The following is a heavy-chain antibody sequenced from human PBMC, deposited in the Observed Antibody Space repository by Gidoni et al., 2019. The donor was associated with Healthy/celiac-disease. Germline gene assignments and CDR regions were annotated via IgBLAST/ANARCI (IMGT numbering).Heavy chain of an antibody. J-gene: IGHJ6*03. CDR1: GCTFSSYG. CDR3: AKDEGRFLEWLFDYMDV. Sequence: QVQLVESGGGVVQPGRSLRLSCAASGCTFSSYGMHWVRQAPGKGLEWVAVISYDGSHKYYADSVKGRFTISRDNSKNTLYLQMNSLRAEDTAVYYCAKDEGRFLEWLFDYMDVWGKGTTVTVSS. V-gene: IGHV3-30*18. D-gene: IGHD3-3*01. CDR2: ISYDGSHK.